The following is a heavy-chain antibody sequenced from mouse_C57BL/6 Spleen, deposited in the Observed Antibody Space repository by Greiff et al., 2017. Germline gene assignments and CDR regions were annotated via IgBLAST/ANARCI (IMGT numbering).Heavy chain of an antibody. V-gene: IGHV5-6*01. CDR1: GFTFSSYG. CDR2: ISSGGSYT. CDR3: ASYDYDGLYAMDY. J-gene: IGHJ4*01. Sequence: EVQLVESGGDLVKPGGSLKLSCAASGFTFSSYGMSWVRQTPDKRLEWVATISSGGSYTYYPDSVKGRFTISRDNAKNTLYLQMSSLKSEDTAMYYCASYDYDGLYAMDYWGQGTSVTVSS. D-gene: IGHD2-4*01.